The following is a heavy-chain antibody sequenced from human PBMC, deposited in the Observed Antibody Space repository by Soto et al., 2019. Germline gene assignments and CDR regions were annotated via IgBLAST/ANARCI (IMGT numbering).Heavy chain of an antibody. CDR3: AKGMRIQLLFAFYGMDL. CDR1: GFTFDDYS. V-gene: IGHV3-9*01. CDR2: SSWNSGSI. D-gene: IGHD5-18*01. J-gene: IGHJ6*02. Sequence: SLRLSCSAAGFTFDDYSMQWVRQAPGKCLDWVSVSSWNSGSIGYADSVKGRFTISRDNAKNSLYLQMNSLRAEDTALYYCAKGMRIQLLFAFYGMDLWGQWTTVTVS.